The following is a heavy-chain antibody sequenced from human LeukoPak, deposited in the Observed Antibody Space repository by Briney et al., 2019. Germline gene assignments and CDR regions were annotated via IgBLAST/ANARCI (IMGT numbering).Heavy chain of an antibody. Sequence: SETLSLTCAVYGATLNNYFWSWIRQPPGKGLEWIAEINHSGRTHYSPSLRSRVTISADTSKSQFSLKLSSVTAADTAVYYCATISGDCWDIDYWGQGTLVTVSS. V-gene: IGHV4-34*08. CDR1: GATLNNYF. CDR2: INHSGRT. CDR3: ATISGDCWDIDY. D-gene: IGHD2-21*02. J-gene: IGHJ4*02.